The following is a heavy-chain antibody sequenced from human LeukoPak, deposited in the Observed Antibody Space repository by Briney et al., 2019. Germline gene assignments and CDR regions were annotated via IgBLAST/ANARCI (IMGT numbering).Heavy chain of an antibody. CDR2: IKSKTDGGTT. Sequence: PGGSLRLSCAASGFSFSKAWMSWVRQAPGKGLEWVGRIKSKTDGGTTGYAAPVKGRFTISRDDSKNTLYLQMNSLKTEDTAVCYCTTHDYYVSRWFDPWGQGTLVTVSS. CDR3: TTHDYYVSRWFDP. D-gene: IGHD3-10*02. J-gene: IGHJ5*02. CDR1: GFSFSKAW. V-gene: IGHV3-15*01.